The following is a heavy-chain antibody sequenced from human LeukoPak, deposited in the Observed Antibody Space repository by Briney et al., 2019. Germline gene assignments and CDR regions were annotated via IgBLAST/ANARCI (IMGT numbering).Heavy chain of an antibody. CDR2: ISSTRSPI. J-gene: IGHJ4*02. CDR3: ATESIPDY. D-gene: IGHD2/OR15-2a*01. Sequence: PGGSLRLSCAVSGFTFSSYSLNWVRQAAGKGLEWVSYISSTRSPIHYADSVKGRFTISRDNAKNSLYLQMNSLRAEDTAVYYCATESIPDYWGQGTLVTVSP. CDR1: GFTFSSYS. V-gene: IGHV3-48*01.